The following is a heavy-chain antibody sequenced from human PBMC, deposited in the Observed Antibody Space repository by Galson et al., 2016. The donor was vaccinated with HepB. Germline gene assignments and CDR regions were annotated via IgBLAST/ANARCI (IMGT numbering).Heavy chain of an antibody. CDR1: GFTFRSHA. J-gene: IGHJ4*02. Sequence: SLRLSCAASGFTFRSHAMSWVRQAPGRGLEWVASITAGSTSNFYADSVKGRFTMSRDNSKNTLYPQMNSLRAEDTAIDYCAREPASFYYDSRFHPHDYWGQGTLVTVSS. D-gene: IGHD3-22*01. CDR3: AREPASFYYDSRFHPHDY. V-gene: IGHV3-23*01. CDR2: ITAGSTSN.